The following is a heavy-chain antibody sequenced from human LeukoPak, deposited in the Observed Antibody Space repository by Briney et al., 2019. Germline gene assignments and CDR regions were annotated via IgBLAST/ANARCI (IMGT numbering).Heavy chain of an antibody. D-gene: IGHD2-2*01. CDR1: GFTFSSYG. V-gene: IGHV3-30*02. CDR3: AKAADQYYYYYFYYMDV. J-gene: IGHJ6*03. Sequence: AGGSLRLSCAASGFTFSSYGMHWVRQAPGKGLEWVAFIRYDGSNKYYADSVKGRFTISRDNSKNTLYLQMNSLRAEDTAVYYCAKAADQYYYYYFYYMDVWGKGTTVTVSS. CDR2: IRYDGSNK.